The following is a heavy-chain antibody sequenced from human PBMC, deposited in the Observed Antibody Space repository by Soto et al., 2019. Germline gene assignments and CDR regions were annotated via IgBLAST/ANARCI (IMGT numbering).Heavy chain of an antibody. D-gene: IGHD1-26*01. V-gene: IGHV4-59*08. Sequence: PSETLSLTCNVSGGSISSYYWSWIRQPPGKGLEWIGYIYYSGSTNYNPSLKSRITISVDTSKNQFSLKLSSVTAADTAVYYCARRYGGNLDYWGQGTLVTVSS. CDR3: ARRYGGNLDY. CDR1: GGSISSYY. J-gene: IGHJ4*02. CDR2: IYYSGST.